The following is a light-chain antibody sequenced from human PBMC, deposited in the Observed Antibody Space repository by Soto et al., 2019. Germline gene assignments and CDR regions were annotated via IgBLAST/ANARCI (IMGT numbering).Light chain of an antibody. CDR1: QSISSW. V-gene: IGKV1-5*03. J-gene: IGKJ1*01. CDR3: QQDNSFPCT. CDR2: KAS. Sequence: DIQMTQSPSTLSASVGDRVTITCRASQSISSWLAWYQQKPGKAPKLLIYKASSIESGVPSRFSGSGSGTKFNLTISSLQPDNFAIYYCQQDNSFPCTFGQGTKVEIK.